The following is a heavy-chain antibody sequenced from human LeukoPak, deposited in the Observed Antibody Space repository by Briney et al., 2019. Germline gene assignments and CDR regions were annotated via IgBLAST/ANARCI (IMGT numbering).Heavy chain of an antibody. J-gene: IGHJ3*02. V-gene: IGHV3-53*01. CDR1: GFXVSRNY. CDR3: ARRISGASYAFDI. Sequence: GGSLRLSCAASGFXVSRNYISWVRQAPGKGLEWVSVMYTGGSTYYADSVKGRFTISRDNSKNTLNLQMNSLRAEDTALYYCARRISGASYAFDIWGQGRMVTVSS. CDR2: MYTGGST.